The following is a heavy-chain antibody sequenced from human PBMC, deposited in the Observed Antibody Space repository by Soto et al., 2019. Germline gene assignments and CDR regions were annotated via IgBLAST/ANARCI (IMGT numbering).Heavy chain of an antibody. CDR3: VRPLGGDYTITKSSDN. J-gene: IGHJ4*02. D-gene: IGHD3-3*01. CDR2: IYSGDNT. V-gene: IGHV3-66*04. Sequence: EVPLVESGGGLVQPGGSLRLSCAASGFPVSNTYMSWVRQAPGKGLEWVSVIYSGDNTYYADSVKGRFTISRDNSKNALYHQRNSLRAEDTAVYYCVRPLGGDYTITKSSDNRGQGTLVTVSS. CDR1: GFPVSNTY.